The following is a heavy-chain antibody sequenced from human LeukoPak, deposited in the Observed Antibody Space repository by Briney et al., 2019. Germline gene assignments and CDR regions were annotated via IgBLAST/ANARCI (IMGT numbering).Heavy chain of an antibody. CDR2: VGISSGNT. V-gene: IGHV3-48*01. D-gene: IGHD2-2*01. Sequence: GGSLRLSCAASGFTFSSYSMNWVRQAPGKGLEWVSYVGISSGNTKYADSVKGRFTISGDKAKKSLYLQMNSLRVEDTAVYYCARDTKYAFDNWGQGTLVTVSS. J-gene: IGHJ4*02. CDR1: GFTFSSYS. CDR3: ARDTKYAFDN.